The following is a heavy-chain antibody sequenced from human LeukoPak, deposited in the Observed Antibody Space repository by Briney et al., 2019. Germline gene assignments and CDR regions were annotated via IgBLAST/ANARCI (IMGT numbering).Heavy chain of an antibody. J-gene: IGHJ6*02. CDR3: AKSSDTMVRGVNHGYYYYYGMDV. CDR2: ISGSGGST. D-gene: IGHD3-10*01. Sequence: GGSLRLSCAASGFTVSSNYMSWVRQAPGKGLEWVSAISGSGGSTYYADSVKGRFTISRDNSKNTLYLQMSSLRAEDTAVYYCAKSSDTMVRGVNHGYYYYYGMDVWGQGTTVTVSS. V-gene: IGHV3-23*01. CDR1: GFTVSSNY.